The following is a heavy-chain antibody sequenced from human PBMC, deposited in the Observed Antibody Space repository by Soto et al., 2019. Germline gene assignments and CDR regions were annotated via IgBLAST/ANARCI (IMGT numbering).Heavy chain of an antibody. D-gene: IGHD3-10*01. CDR2: IWYDGSNK. V-gene: IGHV3-33*01. CDR1: GFTFSSYG. CDR3: ASGYYGSGSSYYFDY. Sequence: QVQLVESGGGVVQPGRSLRLSCAASGFTFSSYGMHWVRQAPGKGLAWVAVIWYDGSNKYYADSVKGRFTISRDNSKNTLYLQMNSLRAEDTAVYYCASGYYGSGSSYYFDYWGQGTLVTVSS. J-gene: IGHJ4*02.